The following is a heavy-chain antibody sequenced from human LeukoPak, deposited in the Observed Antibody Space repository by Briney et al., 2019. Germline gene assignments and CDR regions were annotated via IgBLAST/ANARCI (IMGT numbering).Heavy chain of an antibody. CDR2: ISAYNGNT. CDR3: ATNGGVLPIPRFDY. V-gene: IGHV1-18*04. CDR1: GYTFIGYY. Sequence: ASVKVSCKASGYTFIGYYMHWVRQAPGQGLEWMGWISAYNGNTNYAQKLQGRVTMTTDTSTSTAYMELRSLRSDDTAVYYCATNGGVLPIPRFDYWGQGTLVTVSS. J-gene: IGHJ4*02. D-gene: IGHD3-16*01.